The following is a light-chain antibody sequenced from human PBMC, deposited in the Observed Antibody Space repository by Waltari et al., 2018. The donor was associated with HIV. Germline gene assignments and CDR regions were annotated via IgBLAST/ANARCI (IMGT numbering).Light chain of an antibody. CDR1: ALPKQY. CDR2: NDS. J-gene: IGLJ2*01. Sequence: SYALTQPPSVSVSPGQTARTTCSGDALPKQYGYWYQQNPGQPPLLVIYNDSERPSVIPELLSGSSSVTTVTLTISGVQSEDEADYYCQSVDSSGTYVVFGGGTKLTVL. V-gene: IGLV3-25*03. CDR3: QSVDSSGTYVV.